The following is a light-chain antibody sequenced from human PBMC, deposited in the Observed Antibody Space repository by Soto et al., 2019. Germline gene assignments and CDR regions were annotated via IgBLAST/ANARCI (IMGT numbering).Light chain of an antibody. CDR2: GAS. CDR1: QSVSAN. J-gene: IGKJ1*01. CDR3: QQYNNRPWT. V-gene: IGKV3-15*01. Sequence: EMVMTQSPATLSVSPGGSATLSCRASQSVSANLAWYQQKPGQAPRLLIYGASTRATGIPDRFSGSGSGTEFALTISSLQSEDSAVFYGQQYNNRPWTFGQGTKVEIK.